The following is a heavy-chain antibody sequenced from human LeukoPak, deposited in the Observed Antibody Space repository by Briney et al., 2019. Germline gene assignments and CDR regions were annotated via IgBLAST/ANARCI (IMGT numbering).Heavy chain of an antibody. Sequence: GRSLRLSCTASGFTFGDYAMSWVRQAPGKGLEWVGFIRSKAYGGTTEYAASVKGRFTISRDDSKSIAYLQMNSLKTEDTAVYYCTRGTLSRGDYWGQGTLVNVSS. J-gene: IGHJ4*02. CDR3: TRGTLSRGDY. CDR2: IRSKAYGGTT. D-gene: IGHD2-21*01. CDR1: GFTFGDYA. V-gene: IGHV3-49*04.